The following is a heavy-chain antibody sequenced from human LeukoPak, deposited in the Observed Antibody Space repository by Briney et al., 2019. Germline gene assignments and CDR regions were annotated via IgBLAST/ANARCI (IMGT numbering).Heavy chain of an antibody. Sequence: PSETLSLTCTVSGGSISSYYWNWIRQPPGKGLEWIGYIYYSGSTNYNPSLKSRVTISVDTSKNQFSLKLSSVTAADTAVYYCARENFAGSYYNWFDPWGQGTLVTVSS. CDR3: ARENFAGSYYNWFDP. CDR1: GGSISSYY. V-gene: IGHV4-59*01. D-gene: IGHD3-10*01. J-gene: IGHJ5*02. CDR2: IYYSGST.